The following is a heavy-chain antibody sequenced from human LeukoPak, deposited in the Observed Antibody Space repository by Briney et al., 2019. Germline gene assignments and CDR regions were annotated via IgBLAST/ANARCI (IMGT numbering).Heavy chain of an antibody. J-gene: IGHJ4*02. D-gene: IGHD1-1*01. CDR3: AKGRVRQFDPFDY. CDR1: GFIFSSYG. CDR2: MSGSGDST. Sequence: SGGSLRLSCAASGFIFSSYGMSWVRQAPGKGLEWVSFMSGSGDSTYYADSVKGRFTISRDNSKNTLYLQMNSRRAEDTAVYYCAKGRVRQFDPFDYWGQGTLVTVSS. V-gene: IGHV3-23*01.